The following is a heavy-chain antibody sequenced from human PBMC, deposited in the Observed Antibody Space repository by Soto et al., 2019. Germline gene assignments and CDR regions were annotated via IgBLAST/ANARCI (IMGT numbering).Heavy chain of an antibody. CDR2: INHSGST. D-gene: IGHD6-13*01. V-gene: IGHV4-34*09. J-gene: IGHJ4*02. CDR3: VRGVIH. Sequence: PSETLSLTCAVYGGSFSGYYWTWIRQPPGTGLEWIGEINHSGSTDYSPSLKSRVTISLDTSKNQFSLKLSSVTAADTAVYFCVRGVIHWGLGTLVTVSS. CDR1: GGSFSGYY.